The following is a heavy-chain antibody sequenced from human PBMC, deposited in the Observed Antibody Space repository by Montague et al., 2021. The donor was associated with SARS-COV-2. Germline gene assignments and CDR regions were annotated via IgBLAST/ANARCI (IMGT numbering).Heavy chain of an antibody. CDR3: ARDLRWGYYDILTGYYRPLDY. Sequence: SQRLSCAASGFTFSSYSMNWVRQAPGKGLEWVSYISSSSTIYYADSVKGRFTISRDNAKNSLYLQMNSLRAEDTAVYYCARDLRWGYYDILTGYYRPLDYWGQGTLVTVSS. CDR2: ISSSSTI. V-gene: IGHV3-48*04. D-gene: IGHD3-9*01. J-gene: IGHJ4*02. CDR1: GFTFSSYS.